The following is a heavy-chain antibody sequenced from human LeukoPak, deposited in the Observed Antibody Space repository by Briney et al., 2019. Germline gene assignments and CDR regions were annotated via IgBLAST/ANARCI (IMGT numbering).Heavy chain of an antibody. Sequence: SETLSLTCTVSGGSISSYYWSWIRQPPGKGLEWIGYIYYSGSTNYNPSLKSRVTISVDTSKNQFSLKLSSVTAADMAVYYCARALGTVGDFDYWGQGTLVTVSS. V-gene: IGHV4-59*01. CDR3: ARALGTVGDFDY. J-gene: IGHJ4*02. D-gene: IGHD1-7*01. CDR1: GGSISSYY. CDR2: IYYSGST.